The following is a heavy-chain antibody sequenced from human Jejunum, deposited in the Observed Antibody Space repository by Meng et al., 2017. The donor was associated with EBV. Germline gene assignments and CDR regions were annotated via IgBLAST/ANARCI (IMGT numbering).Heavy chain of an antibody. CDR3: AMGPDYAKSGY. J-gene: IGHJ4*02. Sequence: QLQRQQVGQGLVKPPETLPPTCTASGGSISSSIYCLGWIRQPPGKGLEWIGSICFSDYTYHNPSLKSRVAISADTSKNQFSLSLTSVTAADTAVYYCAMGPDYAKSGYWGQGTLVTVSS. D-gene: IGHD4-17*01. CDR2: ICFSDYT. V-gene: IGHV4-39*01. CDR1: GGSISSSIYC.